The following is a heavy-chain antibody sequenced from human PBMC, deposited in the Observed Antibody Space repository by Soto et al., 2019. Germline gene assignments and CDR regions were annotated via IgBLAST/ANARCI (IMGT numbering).Heavy chain of an antibody. CDR1: GGSISSGDYY. J-gene: IGHJ5*02. Sequence: SETLSLTCTVSGGSISSGDYYWSWIRQPPGKGLEWIGYIYYSGSTYYNPSLKSRVTISVDTSKNQFSLKLSSVTAADTAVYYCASSTVTTYNWFDPWGQGTLVTVSS. CDR2: IYYSGST. CDR3: ASSTVTTYNWFDP. V-gene: IGHV4-30-4*01. D-gene: IGHD4-17*01.